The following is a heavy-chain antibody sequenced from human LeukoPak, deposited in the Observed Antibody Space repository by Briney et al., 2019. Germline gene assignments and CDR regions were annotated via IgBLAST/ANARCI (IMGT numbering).Heavy chain of an antibody. Sequence: AGSLRLSCAASGFTFSSYGMHWVRQATGKGLEWVAFIRYDGSNKYYADSVKGRFTISRDNSKNTLYLQMNSLRAEDTAVYYCAKRGTVHVVDTAMTGGLSFDYWGQGTLVTVSS. CDR1: GFTFSSYG. CDR2: IRYDGSNK. D-gene: IGHD5-18*01. V-gene: IGHV3-30*02. J-gene: IGHJ4*02. CDR3: AKRGTVHVVDTAMTGGLSFDY.